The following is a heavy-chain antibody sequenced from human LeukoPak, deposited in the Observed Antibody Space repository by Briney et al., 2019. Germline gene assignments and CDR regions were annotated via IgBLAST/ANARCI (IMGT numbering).Heavy chain of an antibody. Sequence: ASVKVSCKASGGTFSSYAISWVRQAPGQGLEWMGIINPSGGSTRYAQKFQGRVTMTRDTSTSTVYMELSSLRSEDTAVYYCARTRLPDYGDYGFYYYYGMDVWGQGTTVTVSS. J-gene: IGHJ6*02. V-gene: IGHV1-46*01. D-gene: IGHD4-17*01. CDR2: INPSGGST. CDR1: GGTFSSYA. CDR3: ARTRLPDYGDYGFYYYYGMDV.